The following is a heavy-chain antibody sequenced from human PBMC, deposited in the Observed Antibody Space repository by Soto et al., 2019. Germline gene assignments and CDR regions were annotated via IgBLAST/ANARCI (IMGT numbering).Heavy chain of an antibody. CDR2: ISGSGGST. Sequence: GGSLRLSCAASGFTFSSYAMSWVRQAPGKGLEWVSAISGSGGSTYYADSVKGRFTISRDNSKNTLYLQMNSLRDEDTAVYYCAKVGPYYDFWSGYFTPTEYNWFDPWGQGTLVTVSS. CDR1: GFTFSSYA. V-gene: IGHV3-23*01. D-gene: IGHD3-3*01. CDR3: AKVGPYYDFWSGYFTPTEYNWFDP. J-gene: IGHJ5*02.